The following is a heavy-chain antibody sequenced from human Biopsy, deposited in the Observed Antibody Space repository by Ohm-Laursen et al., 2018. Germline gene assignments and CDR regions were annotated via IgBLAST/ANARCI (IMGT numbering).Heavy chain of an antibody. V-gene: IGHV4-4*07. CDR3: GRREVVITHDAFDT. Sequence: GTLSLTCTVSGGSINSYYWSWMRQPAGKGLEWIGRLFTSGTTNYSPSLNNRVTMSVDTSKNQFSLKLNSVTAADTAVYYCGRREVVITHDAFDTWGQGTMVTVSS. D-gene: IGHD3-22*01. CDR1: GGSINSYY. CDR2: LFTSGTT. J-gene: IGHJ3*02.